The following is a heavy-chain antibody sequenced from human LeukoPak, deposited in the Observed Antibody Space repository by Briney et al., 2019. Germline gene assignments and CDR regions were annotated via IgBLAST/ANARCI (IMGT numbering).Heavy chain of an antibody. V-gene: IGHV3-74*01. CDR3: AREFRKPSTGD. CDR2: IKSEGSGT. Sequence: GGSLRLSCAASGFTFSSYWMHWVRQAPGKGLVWVSRIKSEGSGTTYADSVKGRFTISRDNAKNTLYLQMNSLRAEDTAVYFCAREFRKPSTGDWGQGTLVTVSS. J-gene: IGHJ4*02. CDR1: GFTFSSYW. D-gene: IGHD1-14*01.